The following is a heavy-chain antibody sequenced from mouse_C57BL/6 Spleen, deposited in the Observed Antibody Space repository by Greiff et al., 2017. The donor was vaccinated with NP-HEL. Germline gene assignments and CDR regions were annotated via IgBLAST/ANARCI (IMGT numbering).Heavy chain of an antibody. CDR1: GFNIKDYY. Sequence: EVQLQQSGAELVRPGASVKLSCTASGFNIKDYYMHWVKQRPEQGLEWIGRIDPEDGDTEYAPKFPGKATMTADTSSNTAYLQLSSLTSEDTAVYYCTAYYYGSSYEAYWGQGTLVTVSA. CDR3: TAYYYGSSYEAY. V-gene: IGHV14-1*01. CDR2: IDPEDGDT. J-gene: IGHJ3*01. D-gene: IGHD1-1*01.